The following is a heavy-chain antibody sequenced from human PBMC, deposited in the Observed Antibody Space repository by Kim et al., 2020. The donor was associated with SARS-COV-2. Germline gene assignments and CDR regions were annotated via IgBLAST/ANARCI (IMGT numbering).Heavy chain of an antibody. J-gene: IGHJ3*02. D-gene: IGHD3-22*01. CDR3: ARDLGSSGYYLLVSDAFDI. CDR2: ISYDGSNK. CDR1: GFTFSSYA. Sequence: GGSLRLSCAASGFTFSSYAMHWVRQAPGKGLEWVAVISYDGSNKYYADSVKGRFTISRDNSKNTLYLQMNSLRAEDTAVYYCARDLGSSGYYLLVSDAFDIWGQGTMVTVSS. V-gene: IGHV3-30-3*01.